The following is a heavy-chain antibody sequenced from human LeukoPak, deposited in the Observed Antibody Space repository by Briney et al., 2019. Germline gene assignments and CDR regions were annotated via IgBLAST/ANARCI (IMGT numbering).Heavy chain of an antibody. Sequence: PSGTLSLTCAVSGGSISSSSYYWGWVRQAPGTGLEWVSAISGSGGSTYYADSVKGRFTISRDNSKNTLYLQMNSLRAEDTAVYYCAKTRDYGALFDYWGQGTLVTVSS. V-gene: IGHV3-23*01. CDR3: AKTRDYGALFDY. J-gene: IGHJ4*02. CDR1: GGSISSSSYY. D-gene: IGHD4-17*01. CDR2: ISGSGGST.